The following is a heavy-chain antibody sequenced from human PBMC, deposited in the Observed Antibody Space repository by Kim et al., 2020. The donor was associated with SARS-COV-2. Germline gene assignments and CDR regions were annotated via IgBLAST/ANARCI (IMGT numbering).Heavy chain of an antibody. CDR1: GFTFSSYG. V-gene: IGHV3-33*01. Sequence: GGSLRLSCAASGFTFSSYGMHWVRQAPGKGLEWVAVIWYDGSNKYYADSVKGRFTISRDNSKNTLYLQMNSLRGEDTAVYYCARDKRGEGYYFDYWGQGTLFTVSS. D-gene: IGHD3-16*01. CDR3: ARDKRGEGYYFDY. J-gene: IGHJ4*02. CDR2: IWYDGSNK.